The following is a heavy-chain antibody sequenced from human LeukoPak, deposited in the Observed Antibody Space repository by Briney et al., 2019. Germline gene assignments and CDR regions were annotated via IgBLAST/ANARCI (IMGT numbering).Heavy chain of an antibody. Sequence: GASVKVSCKASGYTFTSYGISWVRQATGQGLEWMGWINAGNGNTKYSQEFQGRVTITRDTSASTAYMELSSLRSEDMAVYYCARGTYYDILTGYPTDAFDIWGQGTMVTVSS. CDR1: GYTFTSYG. J-gene: IGHJ3*02. D-gene: IGHD3-9*01. V-gene: IGHV1-3*03. CDR2: INAGNGNT. CDR3: ARGTYYDILTGYPTDAFDI.